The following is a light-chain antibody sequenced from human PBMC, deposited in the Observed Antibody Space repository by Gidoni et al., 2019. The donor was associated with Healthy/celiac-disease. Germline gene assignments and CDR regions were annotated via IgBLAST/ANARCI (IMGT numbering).Light chain of an antibody. CDR3: QQYGSSPIAKYT. CDR2: GAS. J-gene: IGKJ2*01. CDR1: QSVSSSY. V-gene: IGKV3-20*01. Sequence: EIVLTQSPGTLSLSPGERATLSCRASQSVSSSYLAWYQQKPGQAPRLLIYGASSRATGIPDRLSGSGSGTDFTLTISRLEPEDFAVYYCQQYGSSPIAKYTFGQGTKLEIK.